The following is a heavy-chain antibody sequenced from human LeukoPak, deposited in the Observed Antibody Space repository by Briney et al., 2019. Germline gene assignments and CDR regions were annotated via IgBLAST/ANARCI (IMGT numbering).Heavy chain of an antibody. CDR2: INPNSGVT. Sequence: ASVKVSCKASGYTFTGYYIHWVRQAPGQGLEWMGWINPNSGVTNYAQKFQGRVTMTRDTSISTAYMELSRLRSGDTAVYFCARDRCVSSGCYEDYYYGMDVWGRGTTVTVSS. V-gene: IGHV1-2*02. CDR3: ARDRCVSSGCYEDYYYGMDV. CDR1: GYTFTGYY. J-gene: IGHJ6*02. D-gene: IGHD2-2*01.